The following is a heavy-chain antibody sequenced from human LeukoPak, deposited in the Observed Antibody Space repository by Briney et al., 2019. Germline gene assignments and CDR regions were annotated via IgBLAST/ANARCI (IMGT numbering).Heavy chain of an antibody. V-gene: IGHV5-51*01. CDR2: IYPGDSDT. CDR3: ARYTDLYYLDY. D-gene: IGHD1-1*01. Sequence: GEYLMISCRGSGCGFTSSWIGWVRQMPGKGLEGMGVIYPGDSDTRYRPSFQGQVTISADKSISTAYLQWSSINTSDTAMYYCARYTDLYYLDYWGGGTLVTVSS. CDR1: GCGFTSSW. J-gene: IGHJ4*02.